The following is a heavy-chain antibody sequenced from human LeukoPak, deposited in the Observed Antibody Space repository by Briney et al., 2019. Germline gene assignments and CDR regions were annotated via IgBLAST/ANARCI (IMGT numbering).Heavy chain of an antibody. CDR2: ITNGGSTI. CDR3: ARSIGLTGGGVDV. J-gene: IGHJ6*02. CDR1: GITFSDYN. Sequence: PGGSLRLSCAASGITFSDYNMNWVRQAPGKGLEWVSYITNGGSTIHHADSVKGRFTISRDNAKKTLYLQMNSLRAEDTAVYYCARSIGLTGGGVDVWGQGTTVTVSS. D-gene: IGHD3-9*01. V-gene: IGHV3-11*01.